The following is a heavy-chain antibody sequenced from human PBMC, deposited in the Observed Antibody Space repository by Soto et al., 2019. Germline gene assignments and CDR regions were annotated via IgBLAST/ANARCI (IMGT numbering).Heavy chain of an antibody. Sequence: WGPLRLSCAASGFNFRSYAMHWVSQAQGKGLEWVAIISYDGSIKYYADSLKGRFSISRDNSRNTLNLQVDSLRLEDTAVYYCAKNHPIRPTTYYYMDVWGKGTTVTVSS. CDR2: ISYDGSIK. CDR3: AKNHPIRPTTYYYMDV. V-gene: IGHV3-30*18. CDR1: GFNFRSYA. D-gene: IGHD1-26*01. J-gene: IGHJ6*03.